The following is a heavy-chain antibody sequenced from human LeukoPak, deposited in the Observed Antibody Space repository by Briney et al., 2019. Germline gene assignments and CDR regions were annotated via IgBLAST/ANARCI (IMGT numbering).Heavy chain of an antibody. J-gene: IGHJ4*02. CDR2: VRGSGGDT. V-gene: IGHV3-23*01. D-gene: IGHD1-14*01. CDR3: ANLGANTRISGDY. CDR1: GFIFSNYA. Sequence: PGGSLRLSCTASGFIFSNYAMSWVRQAPGKGLEWVSEVRGSGGDTYYADSVKGRFTISRDNSKKMLYLQMGSLRAEDTAVYYCANLGANTRISGDYWGQGTLVTVSS.